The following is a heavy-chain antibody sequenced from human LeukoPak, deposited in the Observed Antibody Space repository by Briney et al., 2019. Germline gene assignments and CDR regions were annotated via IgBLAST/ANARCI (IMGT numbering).Heavy chain of an antibody. CDR1: GFTFSSNS. J-gene: IGHJ4*02. V-gene: IGHV3-48*01. CDR2: ISSSSGTI. Sequence: GGSLRLSCAASGFTFSSNSMNWVRQAPGKGLEWVSYISSSSGTIYYADSVKGRFTISRDNAKNSLYLQMNSLRAEDTAVYYCPLELGEGFDYWGQGTLVTVSS. CDR3: PLELGEGFDY. D-gene: IGHD1-7*01.